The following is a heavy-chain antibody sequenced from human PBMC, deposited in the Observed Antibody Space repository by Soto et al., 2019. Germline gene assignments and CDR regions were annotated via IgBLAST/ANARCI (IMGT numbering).Heavy chain of an antibody. CDR2: IYKSATT. CDR3: ARGRYCLTGRCFPNWFDS. Sequence: SETLSLTCSVSGDSMSTVDYFWAWIHQPPGQALEYIGYIYKSATTYYNPSFESRVAISLDTSKSQFSLNVTSVTAADTAVYFCARGRYCLTGRCFPNWFDSWGQGAWSPSPQ. J-gene: IGHJ5*01. V-gene: IGHV4-30-4*01. D-gene: IGHD7-27*01. CDR1: GDSMSTVDYF.